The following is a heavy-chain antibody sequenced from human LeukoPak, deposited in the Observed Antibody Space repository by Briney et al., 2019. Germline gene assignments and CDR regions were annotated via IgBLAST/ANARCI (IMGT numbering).Heavy chain of an antibody. J-gene: IGHJ3*02. Sequence: GGSLRLSCAASGFTFDDHGMSWVRQAPGKGLEWVSGINWGSGHINYMDSVKGRFTTSRDNAKNSLNLQMNSLRVEDTAVYYCARHPTLGALDAFDIWGRGTMVTVSS. V-gene: IGHV3-20*04. CDR3: ARHPTLGALDAFDI. D-gene: IGHD1-26*01. CDR1: GFTFDDHG. CDR2: INWGSGHI.